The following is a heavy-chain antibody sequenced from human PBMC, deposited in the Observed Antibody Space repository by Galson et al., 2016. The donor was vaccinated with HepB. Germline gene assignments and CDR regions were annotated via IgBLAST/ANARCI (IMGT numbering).Heavy chain of an antibody. V-gene: IGHV3-11*04. CDR3: AKAKRGSTNDAFDI. D-gene: IGHD1-1*01. J-gene: IGHJ3*02. Sequence: SLRLSCAASGFSFSDYFMAWIRQAPGKGLEWVSHIRYSGDPMSYADSVMGRFTISRDNDKNSLFLQMDRLRTEDTAVYYCAKAKRGSTNDAFDIWGQGTMVTVSS. CDR1: GFSFSDYF. CDR2: IRYSGDPM.